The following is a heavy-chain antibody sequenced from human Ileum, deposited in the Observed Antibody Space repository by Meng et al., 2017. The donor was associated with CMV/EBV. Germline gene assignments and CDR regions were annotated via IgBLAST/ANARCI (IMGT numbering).Heavy chain of an antibody. CDR1: GGSISNYY. Sequence: QVPRHESGPGLVKTSETLSLTCYVSGGSISNYYWSWIRQPAGKGLEWIAHIYTSGTTNYNPSLKSRVTMSVDTSRNQFSLKLTSVTAADTAVYYCARNYGSGNWNFFHYWGQGTLVTVSS. CDR3: ARNYGSGNWNFFHY. D-gene: IGHD3-10*01. V-gene: IGHV4-4*07. J-gene: IGHJ4*02. CDR2: IYTSGTT.